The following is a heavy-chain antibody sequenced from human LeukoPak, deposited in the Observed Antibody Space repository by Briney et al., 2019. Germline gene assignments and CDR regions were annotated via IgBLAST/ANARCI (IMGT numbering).Heavy chain of an antibody. CDR3: ARVRYKFLGGYYFDY. CDR1: GGSISSYY. CDR2: IYYSGST. J-gene: IGHJ4*02. V-gene: IGHV4-59*01. Sequence: ASETLSLTCTVSGGSISSYYWSWLRQPPGKGLEWIGYIYYSGSTNYNPSLKSRVTISVDTSKNQFSLKLSSVTAADTAVYYCARVRYKFLGGYYFDYWGQGTLVTVSS. D-gene: IGHD3-22*01.